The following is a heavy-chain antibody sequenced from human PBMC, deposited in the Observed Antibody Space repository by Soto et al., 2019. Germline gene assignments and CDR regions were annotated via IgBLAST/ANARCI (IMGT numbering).Heavy chain of an antibody. CDR1: GGSFSSYY. CDR2: INHSGST. CDR3: AREGGYDSEYFQH. Sequence: PSELSLTCAVYGGSFSSYYWSWIRQPPGKGLEWIGEINHSGSTNYNPSLKSRVTISVDTSKNQFSLKLSSVTAADTAVYYCAREGGYDSEYFQHWGQGTLVTVSS. D-gene: IGHD5-12*01. V-gene: IGHV4-34*01. J-gene: IGHJ1*01.